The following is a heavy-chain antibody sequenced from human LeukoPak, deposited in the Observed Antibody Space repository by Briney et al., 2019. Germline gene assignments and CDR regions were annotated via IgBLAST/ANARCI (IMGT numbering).Heavy chain of an antibody. Sequence: SETLSLTCTVSGGSISTYYWSWIRQPAGKGLEWIGRIYTSGSTNYNPSLKSRVTMSVDTSKNQFSLKLSSVTAADTAVYYCASSISGWYYYYGMDVWGQGTTVTVSS. D-gene: IGHD6-19*01. CDR2: IYTSGST. V-gene: IGHV4-4*07. CDR3: ASSISGWYYYYGMDV. J-gene: IGHJ6*02. CDR1: GGSISTYY.